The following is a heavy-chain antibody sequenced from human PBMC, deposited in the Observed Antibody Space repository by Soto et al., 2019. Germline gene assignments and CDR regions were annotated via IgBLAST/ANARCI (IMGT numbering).Heavy chain of an antibody. J-gene: IGHJ6*02. CDR2: ISGSGGST. CDR3: AKSKDYYYGMDV. Sequence: PGGSVRLSCAASGFTFSSYAMSWVRQAPGKGLEWVSAISGSGGSTYYADSVKGRFTISRDNSKNTLYLQMNSLRAEDTAVYYCAKSKDYYYGMDVWGQGTTVTVSS. D-gene: IGHD4-4*01. V-gene: IGHV3-23*01. CDR1: GFTFSSYA.